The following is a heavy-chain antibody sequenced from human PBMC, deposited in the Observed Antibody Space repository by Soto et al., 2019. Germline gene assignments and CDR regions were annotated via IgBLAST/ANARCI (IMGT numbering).Heavy chain of an antibody. Sequence: QVQLVQSGAEVKKPGSSVKVSCKASGGTFSSYAISWVRQAPGQGLEWMGGIIPIFGTANYAQKFQGRVTISADESTSPAYMELSSLRSEDTAVYYCAREANVVQSDGFDIWGQGTMVTVSS. D-gene: IGHD2-15*01. V-gene: IGHV1-69*01. CDR3: AREANVVQSDGFDI. CDR2: IIPIFGTA. J-gene: IGHJ3*02. CDR1: GGTFSSYA.